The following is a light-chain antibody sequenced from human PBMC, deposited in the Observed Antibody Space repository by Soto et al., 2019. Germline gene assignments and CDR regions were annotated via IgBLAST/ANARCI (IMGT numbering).Light chain of an antibody. CDR1: SSDVGGYNY. CDR2: DVS. J-gene: IGLJ2*01. Sequence: QSALTQPRSVSGSPGQSVTISCTGTSSDVGGYNYVSWYQQHPGKAPKVMIYDVSARPSGVPDRFSGSKSGNTASLTISGLQEEEDDDYYSCSTGGSPSEVFGAGTKLTVL. V-gene: IGLV2-11*01. CDR3: CSTGGSPSEV.